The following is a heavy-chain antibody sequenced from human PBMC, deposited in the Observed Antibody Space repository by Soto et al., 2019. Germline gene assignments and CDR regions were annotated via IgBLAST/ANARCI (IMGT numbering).Heavy chain of an antibody. J-gene: IGHJ6*02. CDR3: ARDYGDYLYYYYGMDV. CDR1: GFTFSSYG. CDR2: IWYDRSNK. V-gene: IGHV3-33*01. Sequence: QVQLVESGGGVVQPGRSLRLSCAASGFTFSSYGMHWVRQAPGKGLEWVAVIWYDRSNKYYADSVKGRFTISRDNSKTTLYLQMNSLRAEDTAVYYCARDYGDYLYYYYGMDVWGQGTTVTVSS. D-gene: IGHD4-17*01.